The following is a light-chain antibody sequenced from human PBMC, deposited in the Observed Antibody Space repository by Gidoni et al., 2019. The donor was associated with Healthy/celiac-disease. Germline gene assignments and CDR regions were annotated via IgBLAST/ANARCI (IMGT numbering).Light chain of an antibody. Sequence: DIVMTQSPLPLPVTPGELASISCRSSQSLLHINGYNYLDWYLQKPGQSPQLLIYLGSNRASGVPDRFSGSGSGTDFTLKISRVEAEDVGVYYCMQALQTPFTFXPXTKVDIK. CDR2: LGS. CDR1: QSLLHINGYNY. CDR3: MQALQTPFT. V-gene: IGKV2-28*01. J-gene: IGKJ3*01.